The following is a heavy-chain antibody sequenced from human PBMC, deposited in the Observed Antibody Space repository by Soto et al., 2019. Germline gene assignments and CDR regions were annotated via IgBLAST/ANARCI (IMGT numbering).Heavy chain of an antibody. V-gene: IGHV1-69*13. J-gene: IGHJ6*02. D-gene: IGHD1-26*01. CDR2: IIPIFGTA. CDR3: ASPLQWDQNIQEAVV. Sequence: SVKLSCKASGGTFSSYAISWVRQAPGQGLEWMGGIIPIFGTASYAQKFQGRVTITADESTSTAYMELSSLRSEDTAVYYCASPLQWDQNIQEAVVWGQGTTVTVSS. CDR1: GGTFSSYA.